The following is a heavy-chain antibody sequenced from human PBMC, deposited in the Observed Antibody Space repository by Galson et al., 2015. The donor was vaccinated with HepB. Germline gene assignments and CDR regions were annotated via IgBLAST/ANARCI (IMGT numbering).Heavy chain of an antibody. CDR1: GFSFTTSW. Sequence: SLRLSCAASGFSFTTSWMTWVRQAPGKGLEWVANIRKDGHEKQYVDSVKGRFTIFRDNAENSLYLQMSSLRAEDTALYYCAKAWSVAPAGSNYWGRGTLVTASS. V-gene: IGHV3-7*03. CDR2: IRKDGHEK. D-gene: IGHD2-2*01. J-gene: IGHJ4*02. CDR3: AKAWSVAPAGSNY.